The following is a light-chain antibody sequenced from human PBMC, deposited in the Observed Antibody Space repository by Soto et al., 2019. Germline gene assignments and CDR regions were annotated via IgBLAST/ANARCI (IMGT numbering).Light chain of an antibody. CDR1: QSISTW. CDR3: HQYNSDSRT. CDR2: DAS. Sequence: IPMTQSPSTLSASEGDRVTITCRASQSISTWLGWYQQKPGNAPKLLIFDASNLYSGVPSRFSGSGSGTEFTLTIDSLQPDDFATYYCHQYNSDSRTFGQGTELDIK. J-gene: IGKJ1*01. V-gene: IGKV1-5*01.